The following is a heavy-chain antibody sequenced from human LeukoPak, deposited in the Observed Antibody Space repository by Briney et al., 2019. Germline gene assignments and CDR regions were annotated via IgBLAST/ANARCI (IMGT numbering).Heavy chain of an antibody. D-gene: IGHD4-17*01. CDR3: ATQNQLSVTTSLDY. CDR2: ISSNGAST. V-gene: IGHV3-64*02. J-gene: IGHJ4*02. Sequence: GGSLRLSCAASGFTFSIYAMYWVRQAPGKGLEYVSAISSNGASTYYADSVKGRFTISRDNSKNTVSLQMGSLRTEDMAVYHCATQNQLSVTTSLDYWGRGTLVTVSS. CDR1: GFTFSIYA.